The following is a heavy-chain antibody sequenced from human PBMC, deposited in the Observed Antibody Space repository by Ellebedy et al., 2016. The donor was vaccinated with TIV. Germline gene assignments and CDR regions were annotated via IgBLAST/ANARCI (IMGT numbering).Heavy chain of an antibody. CDR1: GDSVSRNSAA. CDR3: GRGGSGKRATLFDS. CDR2: TYYRSKMYS. D-gene: IGHD5-12*01. V-gene: IGHV6-1*01. Sequence: SQTLSLTCAISGDSVSRNSAAWNWIRQSPSRGLEWLGRTYYRSKMYSESALTMESRITVNPDPSNNHFSLQLNSVTTEDTAVYYCGRGGSGKRATLFDSWGQGTLVTVSS. J-gene: IGHJ4*02.